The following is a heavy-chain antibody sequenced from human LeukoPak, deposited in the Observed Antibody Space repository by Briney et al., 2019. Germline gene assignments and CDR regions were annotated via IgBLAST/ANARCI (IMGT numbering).Heavy chain of an antibody. J-gene: IGHJ5*02. CDR1: GYSFTSYW. D-gene: IGHD5-18*01. CDR2: IYPGDSDT. Sequence: GESLKISCKGSGYSFTSYWIDWVRQMPGKGLEWMGIIYPGDSDTRYSPSFQGQVTISADKSISTAYLQWSSLKASDTAMYYCARSTRGYSYGYRWFDPWGQGTLVTVSS. CDR3: ARSTRGYSYGYRWFDP. V-gene: IGHV5-51*01.